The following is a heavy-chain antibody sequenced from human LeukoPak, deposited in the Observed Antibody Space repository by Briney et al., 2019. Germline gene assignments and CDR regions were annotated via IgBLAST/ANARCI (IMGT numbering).Heavy chain of an antibody. CDR1: GYTLTELS. J-gene: IGHJ4*02. CDR3: ATDLGYYDIPSFDY. V-gene: IGHV1-24*01. Sequence: ASVKVSCKVSGYTLTELSMHWVRQAPGKGLEWMGGFDPEDGETIYAQKFQGRVTMTEDTSTDTAYMGLSSLRSEDTAVYYCATDLGYYDIPSFDYWGQGTLVTVSS. D-gene: IGHD3-22*01. CDR2: FDPEDGET.